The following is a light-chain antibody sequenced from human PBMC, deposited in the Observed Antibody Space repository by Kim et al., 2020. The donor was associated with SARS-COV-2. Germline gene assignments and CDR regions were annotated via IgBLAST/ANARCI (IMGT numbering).Light chain of an antibody. CDR1: SSNSGSNI. Sequence: GRKVTISCYGSSSNSGSNIVKWDQQLPGTAPKHLIYSNNQRPSGVPDRFSGSKYGTSASLAISGLQSEDEADYYCAAWDDSLNGWVFGGGTKLTVL. CDR3: AAWDDSLNGWV. CDR2: SNN. V-gene: IGLV1-44*01. J-gene: IGLJ3*02.